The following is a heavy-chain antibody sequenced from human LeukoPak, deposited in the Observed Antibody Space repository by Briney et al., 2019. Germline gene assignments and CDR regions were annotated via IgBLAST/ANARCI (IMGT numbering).Heavy chain of an antibody. J-gene: IGHJ4*02. D-gene: IGHD2-2*01. CDR2: ISNSSSYI. CDR3: ARRGEYCSTTSCYAPDY. CDR1: GFTFNSYN. V-gene: IGHV3-21*01. Sequence: GGSLRLSCAASGFTFNSYNMNWVRQAPGKGLEWVSSISNSSSYIYYADSVKARFTISRDNAKNSLYLQMNSLRAEDTAVYYCARRGEYCSTTSCYAPDYWGQGTLVTVSS.